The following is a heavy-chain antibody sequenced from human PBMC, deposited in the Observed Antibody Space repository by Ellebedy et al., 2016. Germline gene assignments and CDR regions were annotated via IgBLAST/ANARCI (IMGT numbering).Heavy chain of an antibody. CDR2: IIPIFGTA. J-gene: IGHJ6*02. D-gene: IGHD6-13*01. V-gene: IGHV1-69*06. Sequence: SVKVSXKASGGTFSSYAISWVRQAPGQGLEWMGGIIPIFGTANYAQKFQGRVTITADKSTSTAYMELSSLRSEDTAVYYCARVYIQSSSWYDGYYYYYGMDVWGQGTTVTVSS. CDR3: ARVYIQSSSWYDGYYYYYGMDV. CDR1: GGTFSSYA.